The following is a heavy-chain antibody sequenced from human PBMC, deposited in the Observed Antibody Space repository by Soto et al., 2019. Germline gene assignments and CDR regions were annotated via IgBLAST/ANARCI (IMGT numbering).Heavy chain of an antibody. CDR2: IIPIFGTA. Sequence: SVKVSCKASGGTFSSYAISWVRQAPGQGLEWMGGIIPIFGTANYAQKFQGRVTITADESTSTAYMELSSLRSEDTAVYYCARDGRGRWLQFPYWGQGTLVTVSS. V-gene: IGHV1-69*13. J-gene: IGHJ4*02. CDR1: GGTFSSYA. D-gene: IGHD5-12*01. CDR3: ARDGRGRWLQFPY.